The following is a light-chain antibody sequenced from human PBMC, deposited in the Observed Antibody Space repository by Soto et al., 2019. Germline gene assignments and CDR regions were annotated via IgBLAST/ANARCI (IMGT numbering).Light chain of an antibody. CDR2: AAS. CDR3: QQHKKGRRIT. CDR1: QSVRSN. Sequence: VQTHSPXTLSIAPGERLPLSSRASQSVRSNLAWHKQKPRKDTXLXXXAASTRDTGVQAGLSSSGSGKAFTLTTSDRQYEDFGAYYCQQHKKGRRITFGQGTRLEI. J-gene: IGKJ5*01. V-gene: IGKV3-15*01.